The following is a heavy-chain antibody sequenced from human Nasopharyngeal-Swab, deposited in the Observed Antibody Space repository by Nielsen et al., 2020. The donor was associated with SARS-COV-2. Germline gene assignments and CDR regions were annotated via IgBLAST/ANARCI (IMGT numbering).Heavy chain of an antibody. CDR3: ARVTVVSDWYFDL. Sequence: ASVKVSCKASGYTFTSYAMHWVRQAPGQRLEWMGWINAGNGNTKCSQKFQGRVTITRDTSASTAYMELSSLRSEDTAVYYCARVTVVSDWYFDLWGRGTLVTVSS. V-gene: IGHV1-3*01. CDR1: GYTFTSYA. CDR2: INAGNGNT. J-gene: IGHJ2*01. D-gene: IGHD4-23*01.